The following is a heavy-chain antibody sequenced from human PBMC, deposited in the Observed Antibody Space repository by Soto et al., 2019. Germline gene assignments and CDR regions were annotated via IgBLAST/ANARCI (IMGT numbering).Heavy chain of an antibody. CDR1: GFTFSSYG. V-gene: IGHV3-30*18. J-gene: IGHJ4*02. CDR3: SKDRYSGTYPTDFDS. Sequence: QVQLVQSGGGVVQPGRSLRLSCAGSGFTFSSYGIHWVRQAPGKGLEWVALISYDGGNEKYTESVKDRFTISRDDSHNVAYLQMSSLRTEDTEMYYCSKDRYSGTYPTDFDSWGQGSLVTVSS. D-gene: IGHD1-26*01. CDR2: ISYDGGNE.